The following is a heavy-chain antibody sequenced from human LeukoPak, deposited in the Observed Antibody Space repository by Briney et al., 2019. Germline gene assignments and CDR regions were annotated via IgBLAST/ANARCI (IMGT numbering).Heavy chain of an antibody. CDR2: ISYDGSNK. CDR3: AKDLRYDSSGYY. D-gene: IGHD3-22*01. CDR1: GFTVSSNY. J-gene: IGHJ4*02. V-gene: IGHV3-30*18. Sequence: PGGSLRLSCAASGFTVSSNYMSWVRQAPGKGLEWVAVISYDGSNKYYADSVKGRFTISRDNSKNTLYLQMNSLRAEDTAVYYCAKDLRYDSSGYYWGQGTLVTVSS.